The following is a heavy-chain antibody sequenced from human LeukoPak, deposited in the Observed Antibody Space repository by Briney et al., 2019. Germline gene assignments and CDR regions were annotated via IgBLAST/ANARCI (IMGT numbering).Heavy chain of an antibody. CDR3: ARLLGESTIYDL. D-gene: IGHD3-16*01. CDR1: GFTFSSYW. CDR2: IKQDGSEK. Sequence: GGSLRLSCAASGFTFSSYWMNWVRQAPGKGLEWVANIKQDGSEKYYVDSVKGRFIISRDNAKDSLFLQMNSLRAEDTAMHYCARLLGESTIYDLWGQGTLVTVSS. V-gene: IGHV3-7*01. J-gene: IGHJ5*02.